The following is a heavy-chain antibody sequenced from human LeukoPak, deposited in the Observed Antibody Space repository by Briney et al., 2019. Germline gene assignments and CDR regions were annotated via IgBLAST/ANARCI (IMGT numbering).Heavy chain of an antibody. CDR2: SNXXXXT. V-gene: IGHV4-34*13. CDR3: ARVSGFYYYGSGTANYYYYGMDV. Sequence: ESNXXXXTKYNPALKSRVSILVGTFKNQFSLKLSSVTAADTAVYYCARVSGFYYYGSGTANYYYYGMDVWGQGTTVTVSS. J-gene: IGHJ6*02. D-gene: IGHD3-10*01.